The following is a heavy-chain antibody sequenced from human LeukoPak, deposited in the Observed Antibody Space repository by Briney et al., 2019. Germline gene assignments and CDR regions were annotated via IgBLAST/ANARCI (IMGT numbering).Heavy chain of an antibody. CDR1: GGSISSYY. D-gene: IGHD3-22*01. CDR2: IYTSGST. J-gene: IGHJ5*02. V-gene: IGHV4-4*07. Sequence: SETLSLTCTVSGGSISSYYWSWIRQPPGKGLEWIGRIYTSGSTNYNPSLKRRVTMSVDTSKNQFSLKLISVTAADTAVYYCARVGSSGSGPFDPWGQGAQVTVSS. CDR3: ARVGSSGSGPFDP.